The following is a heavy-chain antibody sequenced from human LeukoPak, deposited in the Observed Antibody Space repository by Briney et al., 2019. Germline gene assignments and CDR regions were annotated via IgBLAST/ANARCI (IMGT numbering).Heavy chain of an antibody. CDR2: INPNSGGT. CDR1: GYTFTGYY. Sequence: ASVKVSCKASGYTFTGYYMHWVRQAPGQGLEWMGWINPNSGGTHSAQKFQDRVTMTRDTSTSTGYMELSRLTSDDTAVYYCASGSSLDGSSGWPTHYYWGQGTLVTVSS. CDR3: ASGSSLDGSSGWPTHYY. J-gene: IGHJ4*02. D-gene: IGHD6-19*01. V-gene: IGHV1-2*02.